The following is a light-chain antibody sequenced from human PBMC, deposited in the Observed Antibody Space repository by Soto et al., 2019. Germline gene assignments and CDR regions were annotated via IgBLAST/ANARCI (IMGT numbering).Light chain of an antibody. Sequence: EIVLTQSPGTLSLSPGERATLSCRASQSVSSSYLAWYQQKPGQAPRLLIYGASSRATGIPDRFSGSGSGTDFTLTISRLEPEDFAVYYCQQYGSSPSGYTFGQGTKLAIK. CDR1: QSVSSSY. V-gene: IGKV3-20*01. J-gene: IGKJ2*01. CDR2: GAS. CDR3: QQYGSSPSGYT.